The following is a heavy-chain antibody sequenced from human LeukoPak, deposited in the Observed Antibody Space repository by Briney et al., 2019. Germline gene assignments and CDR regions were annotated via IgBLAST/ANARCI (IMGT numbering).Heavy chain of an antibody. CDR1: GGTFSSYA. J-gene: IGHJ4*02. CDR2: IIPIFGIA. CDR3: ARDGGTQHY. D-gene: IGHD3-16*01. V-gene: IGHV1-69*04. Sequence: ASVKVSCKASGGTFSSYAISWVRQAPGQGREWRGRIIPIFGIANYAQKFQGRVTITADKSTSTAYMELSSLRSEDTAVYYCARDGGTQHYWGQGTLVTVSS.